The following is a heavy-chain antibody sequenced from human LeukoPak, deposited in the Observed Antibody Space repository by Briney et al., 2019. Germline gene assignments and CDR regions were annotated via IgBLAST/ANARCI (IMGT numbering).Heavy chain of an antibody. V-gene: IGHV4-4*07. Sequence: SETLSLTCTVSSFSISRDYWTWIRQPAGKELEWIGLISSTGSTNYNPSLNSRVTMSVDTATNPFSLKLSSVTAADPAVYFCARGMLTYYYARDGPPPSLNYYFDYWGLGIQVTVSS. D-gene: IGHD3-10*02. CDR2: ISSTGST. J-gene: IGHJ4*02. CDR1: SFSISRDY. CDR3: ARGMLTYYYARDGPPPSLNYYFDY.